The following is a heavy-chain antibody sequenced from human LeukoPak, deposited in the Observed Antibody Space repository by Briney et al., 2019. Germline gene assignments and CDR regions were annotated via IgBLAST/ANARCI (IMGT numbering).Heavy chain of an antibody. J-gene: IGHJ4*02. V-gene: IGHV1-2*02. CDR2: INPNSGGT. Sequence: ASMKVSCKASGYTFIGFYMHWVRQAPGQGLEWMGWINPNSGGTKYAQKFQGRVTMTTDTSTTTAYMELRSLRSDDSAVYYCARGSSYGFSMGYWGQGTLVTVSS. CDR1: GYTFIGFY. CDR3: ARGSSYGFSMGY. D-gene: IGHD5-18*01.